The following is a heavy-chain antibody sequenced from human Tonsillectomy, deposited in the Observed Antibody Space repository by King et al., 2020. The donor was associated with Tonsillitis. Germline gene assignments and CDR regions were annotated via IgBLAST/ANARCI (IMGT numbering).Heavy chain of an antibody. V-gene: IGHV3-30*18. CDR1: GFTFSDYG. J-gene: IGHJ1*01. CDR3: AKDFRYYDXXGYLFGVXYXXH. D-gene: IGHD3-22*01. CDR2: ISYDGSNK. Sequence: QLVQSGGGVVQPGRSLRLSCAASGFTFSDYGMHWVRQAPGKGLEWVAIISYDGSNKFYADSVGGRFTISRDNSKNTLYLQMNSLRAEDTAVYYCAKDFRYYDXXGYLFGVXYXXHXGQGTLVTVSS.